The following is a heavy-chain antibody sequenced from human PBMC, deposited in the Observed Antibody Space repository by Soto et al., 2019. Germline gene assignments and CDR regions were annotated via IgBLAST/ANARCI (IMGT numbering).Heavy chain of an antibody. CDR2: INPSGGST. J-gene: IGHJ6*02. D-gene: IGHD3-22*01. CDR1: GYTFTSYY. V-gene: IGHV1-46*01. CDR3: ARDLMITTTIIVISYYYYGMDV. Sequence: GASVKVSGKASGYTFTSYYMHWVRQAPGQGLEWMGIINPSGGSTSYAQKFQGRVTMTRDTSTSTVYMELSSLRSEDTAVYYCARDLMITTTIIVISYYYYGMDVWGQGTTVTVSS.